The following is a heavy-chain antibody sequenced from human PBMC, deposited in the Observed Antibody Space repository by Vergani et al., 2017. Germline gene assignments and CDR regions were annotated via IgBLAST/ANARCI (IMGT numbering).Heavy chain of an antibody. Sequence: QVQLHQWGAGLLKTSETLSLTCTVSGGSISSGDYYWSWIRQPPGKGLEWIGYIYYSGSTYYNPSLKSRVTISVDTSKNQFSLKLSSVTAADTAVYYCARERPYYYGSGDAFDIWGQGTMVTVSS. CDR1: GGSISSGDYY. J-gene: IGHJ3*02. CDR2: IYYSGST. CDR3: ARERPYYYGSGDAFDI. V-gene: IGHV4-30-4*08. D-gene: IGHD3-10*01.